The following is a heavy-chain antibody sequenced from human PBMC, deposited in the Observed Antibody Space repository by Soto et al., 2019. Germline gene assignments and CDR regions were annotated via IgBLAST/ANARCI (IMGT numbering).Heavy chain of an antibody. CDR3: AREVPGVTSFDY. CDR2: INAGVDGT. V-gene: IGHV1-3*01. CDR1: GYASLSYA. J-gene: IGHJ4*02. D-gene: IGHD3-10*01. Sequence: QVQLVQSVPEMMQPGASVKVSCKASGYASLSYAMHWVRQVHGQVYEWLGWINAGVDGTMYSERFQGRVRITRDTSANTVYMELNALTSEDTAVYYCAREVPGVTSFDYWGQGTLVIVSS.